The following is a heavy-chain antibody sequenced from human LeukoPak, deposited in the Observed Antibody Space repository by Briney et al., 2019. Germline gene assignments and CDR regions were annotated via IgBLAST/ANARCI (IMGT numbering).Heavy chain of an antibody. D-gene: IGHD5-18*01. Sequence: SETLSLTCAVYGGSFSGYYWSWIRQPPGKGLEWIGEINHSGSTNYNPSLKSRVTISVDTSKNQFSPKLNSVTAADTAVYYCARGAPKEIQLWLRLRGAAFDIWGQGTMVTVSS. CDR2: INHSGST. V-gene: IGHV4-34*01. J-gene: IGHJ3*02. CDR3: ARGAPKEIQLWLRLRGAAFDI. CDR1: GGSFSGYY.